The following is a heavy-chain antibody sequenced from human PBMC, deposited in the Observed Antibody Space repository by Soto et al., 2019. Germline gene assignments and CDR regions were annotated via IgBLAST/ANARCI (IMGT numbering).Heavy chain of an antibody. D-gene: IGHD2-15*01. CDR1: GFSFSYAW. V-gene: IGHV3-15*01. J-gene: IGHJ6*02. CDR2: VKSKTDGGTA. Sequence: EVQLVESGGGLVNPGGSLRLSCTASGFSFSYAWMSWVRQAPGKGLEWVGRVKSKTDGGTADYAAPVKGRFTISRDDSKTTVYLQMNSLKTEDTAVYYCTTDCSGGSCYPGAYYYYYGMDVWGQGTTVTVSS. CDR3: TTDCSGGSCYPGAYYYYYGMDV.